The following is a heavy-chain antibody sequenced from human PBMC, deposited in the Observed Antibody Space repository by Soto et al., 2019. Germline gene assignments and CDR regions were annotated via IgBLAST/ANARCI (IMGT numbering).Heavy chain of an antibody. J-gene: IGHJ4*02. D-gene: IGHD3-22*01. CDR2: ISPYNGDT. CDR1: GYTFFSYG. CDR3: ARALRTLSPSQFSVTTMDN. V-gene: IGHV1-18*01. Sequence: QVQLVQSGAEVKKAGASVKVSCKASGYTFFSYGISWVRQAPGQGLEWMGWISPYNGDTNYALNLQGRVSMTTATSTSTAYMELRSLKSDDTAVYYCARALRTLSPSQFSVTTMDNWGQGTLVTVSS.